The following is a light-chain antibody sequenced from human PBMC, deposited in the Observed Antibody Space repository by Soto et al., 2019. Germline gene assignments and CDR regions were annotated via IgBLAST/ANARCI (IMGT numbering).Light chain of an antibody. CDR3: QQYNNWPPTSLT. V-gene: IGKV3-15*01. Sequence: EIVMTQSPATLSVSPGERATLSCRASQSVSSNLAWYQQKPGQAPRLLIYGASTSATGIPARFSGSGSGTEFTLTISSLQSEAFAVDYCQQYNNWPPTSLTFGGGTKVEIK. CDR1: QSVSSN. J-gene: IGKJ4*01. CDR2: GAS.